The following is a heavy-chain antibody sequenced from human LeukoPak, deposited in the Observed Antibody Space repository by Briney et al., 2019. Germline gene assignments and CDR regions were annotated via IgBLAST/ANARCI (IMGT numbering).Heavy chain of an antibody. CDR2: TYYRSKWYN. D-gene: IGHD6-13*01. CDR3: ARDSGYSGSWSFDH. Sequence: SQTLSLTCAISGDSVSRNGPGWNWIRQSPSRGLEWLGRTYYRSKWYNDYGSSLNSRVTITPETSKNQFSLQSTSVTPEDTAVYYCARDSGYSGSWSFDHWGQGILVTVSS. CDR1: GDSVSRNGPG. V-gene: IGHV6-1*01. J-gene: IGHJ4*02.